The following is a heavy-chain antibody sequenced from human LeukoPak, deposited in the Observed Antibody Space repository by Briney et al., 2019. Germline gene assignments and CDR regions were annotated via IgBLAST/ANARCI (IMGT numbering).Heavy chain of an antibody. D-gene: IGHD2-21*02. CDR3: ARSLAYCGGDCYSYWFDP. Sequence: KPSETLSLTCTVSGGSISSYYWSWIRQPPGKGLEWIGYIYYTGSTNYNPSLKSRVTISVDTSKNQFSLKLSSVTAADTAVYYCARSLAYCGGDCYSYWFDPWGQGTLVTVSS. J-gene: IGHJ5*02. CDR1: GGSISSYY. CDR2: IYYTGST. V-gene: IGHV4-59*01.